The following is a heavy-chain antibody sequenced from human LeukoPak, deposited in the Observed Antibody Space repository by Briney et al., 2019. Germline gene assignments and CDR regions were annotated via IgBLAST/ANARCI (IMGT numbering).Heavy chain of an antibody. CDR3: NIASHTSSWS. J-gene: IGHJ5*02. CDR2: IKSKADGGTI. D-gene: IGHD6-13*01. V-gene: IGHV3-15*01. Sequence: GGSLRLSCAASGFTLSDAWMSWVRQAPGKGPECVGRIKSKADGGTIEYGAPVKGRFTISRDDSKNTLFLQMNSLKIEDTAVYYCNIASHTSSWSWGQGTLVTVSS. CDR1: GFTLSDAW.